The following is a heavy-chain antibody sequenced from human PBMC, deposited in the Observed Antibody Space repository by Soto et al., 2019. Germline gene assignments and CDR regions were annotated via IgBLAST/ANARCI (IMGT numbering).Heavy chain of an antibody. CDR3: ARAVPPRITMVRGVANGPYYYYYMDV. CDR1: GGSFSGYY. CDR2: INHSGST. Sequence: SETLSLTCAVYGGSFSGYYWSWIRQPPGKGLEWIGEINHSGSTNYNPSLKSRVTISVDTSKNQFSLKLSSVTAADTAVYYCARAVPPRITMVRGVANGPYYYYYMDVWGKGTTVTVSS. J-gene: IGHJ6*03. V-gene: IGHV4-34*01. D-gene: IGHD3-10*01.